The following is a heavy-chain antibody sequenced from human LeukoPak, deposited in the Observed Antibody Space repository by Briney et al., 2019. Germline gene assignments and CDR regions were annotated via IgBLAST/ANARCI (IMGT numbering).Heavy chain of an antibody. Sequence: ASVKVSCKASGYTFTGYYMHWVRQATGQGLEWMGWMNPNSGNTGYAQKFQGRVTITRNTSISTAYMELSSLRSEDTAVYYCARGGTYFDWLYTDAFDIWGQGTMVTVSS. CDR1: GYTFTGYY. CDR2: MNPNSGNT. CDR3: ARGGTYFDWLYTDAFDI. D-gene: IGHD3-9*01. V-gene: IGHV1-8*03. J-gene: IGHJ3*02.